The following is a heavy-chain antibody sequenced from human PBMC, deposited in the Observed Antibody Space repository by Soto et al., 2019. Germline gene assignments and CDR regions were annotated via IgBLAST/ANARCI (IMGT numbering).Heavy chain of an antibody. D-gene: IGHD3-22*01. V-gene: IGHV3-48*02. J-gene: IGHJ6*02. CDR2: ISSSSSTI. CDR1: GFTFSSYS. CDR3: ARDKFSRYYYDSSGYFHDYYYGMDV. Sequence: GGSLRLSCAASGFTFSSYSMNWVRQAPGKGLERVSYISSSSSTIYYADSVKGRFTISRDNAKNSLYLQMNSLRDEDTAEYYCARDKFSRYYYDSSGYFHDYYYGMDVWGQGTTVTVSS.